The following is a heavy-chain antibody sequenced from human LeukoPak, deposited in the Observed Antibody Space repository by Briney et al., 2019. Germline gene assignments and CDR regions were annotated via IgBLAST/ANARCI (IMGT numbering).Heavy chain of an antibody. CDR1: GFTFSSYS. J-gene: IGHJ6*02. CDR2: ISSSSCI. CDR3: ARERGAYYDFWSRPGGGMDV. Sequence: GGSLRLSCAASGFTFSSYSMNWVRQAPGKGLEWVSSISSSSCIYYADSVKGRFTISRDNAKNSLYLQMNSLRAEDTAVYYCARERGAYYDFWSRPGGGMDVWGQGTTVTVSS. V-gene: IGHV3-21*01. D-gene: IGHD3-3*01.